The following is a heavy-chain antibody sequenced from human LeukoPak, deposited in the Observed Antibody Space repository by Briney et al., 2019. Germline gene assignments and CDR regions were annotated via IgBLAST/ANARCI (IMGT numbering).Heavy chain of an antibody. CDR3: ARRQGCSSTSCPPDY. CDR2: IYPGDSDT. CDR1: GYSFNSYW. V-gene: IGHV5-51*01. D-gene: IGHD2-2*01. Sequence: AGESLKISCKGSGYSFNSYWIGWVRQMPGKGLEWMGTIYPGDSDTRYTPSFQGQVTMSADKSINTAYLQWSSLKPSDTAMYYCARRQGCSSTSCPPDYWGQGTLVTVSP. J-gene: IGHJ4*02.